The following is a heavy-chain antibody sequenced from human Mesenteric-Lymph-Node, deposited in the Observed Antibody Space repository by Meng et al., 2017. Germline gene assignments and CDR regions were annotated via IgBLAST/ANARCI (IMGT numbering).Heavy chain of an antibody. J-gene: IGHJ3*02. CDR2: ISWDGGST. CDR1: GFTFDDYT. V-gene: IGHV3-43*01. CDR3: ARDRSGYCSSTSCYFTAFDI. Sequence: GESLKISCAASGFTFDDYTMHWVRQAPGKGLEWVSLISWDGGSTYYADSVKGRFTISRDNSKNSLYLQMNSLRAEDTAVYYCARDRSGYCSSTSCYFTAFDIWGQGTMVTVSS. D-gene: IGHD2-2*01.